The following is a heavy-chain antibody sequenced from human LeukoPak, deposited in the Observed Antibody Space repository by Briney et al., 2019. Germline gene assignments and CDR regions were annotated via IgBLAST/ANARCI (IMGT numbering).Heavy chain of an antibody. D-gene: IGHD1-26*01. J-gene: IGHJ3*01. V-gene: IGHV3-9*01. CDR1: GFSLDDYA. CDR2: IAWDSGNT. CDR3: IKDMGSALLKDAFEV. Sequence: PGRSLRLSCVGSGFSLDDYAMHWVRQGPGKGLEWVSSIAWDSGNTAYGDSVKGRFTISRDNAKNSLYLQMNSLRPEDTAFYYCIKDMGSALLKDAFEVWGQGTLVTVSS.